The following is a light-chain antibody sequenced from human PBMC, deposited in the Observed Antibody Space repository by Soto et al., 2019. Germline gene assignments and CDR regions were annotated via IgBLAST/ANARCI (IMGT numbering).Light chain of an antibody. J-gene: IGLJ2*01. Sequence: QSVLTQPPSVSAAPGQTVTISCSGTSSTIGNNYVSWFQQGPGTAPKLLIYDHDKRPLGIPDRYSGSQAGTSATLGITGLRSGDEADYYCGPWDSSRRGPYVFGRGTKLTVL. CDR2: DHD. CDR3: GPWDSSRRGPYV. CDR1: SSTIGNNY. V-gene: IGLV1-51*01.